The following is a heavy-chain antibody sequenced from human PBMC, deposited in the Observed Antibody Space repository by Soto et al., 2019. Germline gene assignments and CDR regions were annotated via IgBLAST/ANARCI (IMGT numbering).Heavy chain of an antibody. CDR1: GGSISSGDYY. V-gene: IGHV4-30-4*01. CDR2: IYYSGST. Sequence: SETLSLTCTVSGGSISSGDYYWSWIRQPPGTGLEWIGYIYYSGSTYYNPSLKSRVTISVDTSNNQFSLKLSSVTAADTAVYYCARAYSSSYSSDYWGQGTLVTVSS. D-gene: IGHD6-13*01. J-gene: IGHJ4*02. CDR3: ARAYSSSYSSDY.